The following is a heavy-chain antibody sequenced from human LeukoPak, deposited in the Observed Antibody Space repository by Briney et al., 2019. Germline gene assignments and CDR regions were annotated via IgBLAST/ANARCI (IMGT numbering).Heavy chain of an antibody. J-gene: IGHJ6*03. CDR2: IKQDGSEK. CDR3: ARALKDFMDV. CDR1: GFTLSSYW. Sequence: PGGSLRLSCAASGFTLSSYWMSWVRQAPGKGLEWVANIKQDGSEKYYVDSVKGRFTISRDNGKNSLYLQMNSLRAEDTAVYYCARALKDFMDVWGKATTVIISS. V-gene: IGHV3-7*01.